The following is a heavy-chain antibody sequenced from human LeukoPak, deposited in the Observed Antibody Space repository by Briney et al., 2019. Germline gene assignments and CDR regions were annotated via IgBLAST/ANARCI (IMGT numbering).Heavy chain of an antibody. D-gene: IGHD6-13*01. CDR2: IYYSGST. CDR1: GGSISSSSYY. J-gene: IGHJ6*03. Sequence: SETLSLTCTVSGGSISSSSYYWGWIRQPPGKGLEWIGSIYYSGSTYYNPSLKSRVTISVDTSKNQFSLKLSSVTAADTAVYYCARSSAGGSSWYDLSYYYYYMDVWGKGTTVTVSS. CDR3: ARSSAGGSSWYDLSYYYYYMDV. V-gene: IGHV4-39*07.